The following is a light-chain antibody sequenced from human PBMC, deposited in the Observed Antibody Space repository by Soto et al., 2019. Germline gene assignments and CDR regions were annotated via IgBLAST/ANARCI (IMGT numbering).Light chain of an antibody. V-gene: IGKV1-39*01. CDR2: ATS. CDR3: QQSYSSPRT. CDR1: QSVSNY. Sequence: DIQMTQSPSSLSASVGDRVTITCRTSQSVSNYLNWYQQKSAKAPKLLIYATSTLQTGVPSRFSGSGSGTDFPLTISSLQPEDFATYYCQQSYSSPRTFGQGTKVEIK. J-gene: IGKJ1*01.